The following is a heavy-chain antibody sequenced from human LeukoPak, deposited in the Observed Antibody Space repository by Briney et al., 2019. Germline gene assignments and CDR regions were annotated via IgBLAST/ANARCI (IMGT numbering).Heavy chain of an antibody. CDR2: IYYSGST. V-gene: IGHV4-39*01. D-gene: IGHD3-3*01. CDR3: ARHPDFWSGYYEDYFDY. CDR1: GGSISSSSYY. J-gene: IGHJ4*02. Sequence: SETLSLTCTVSGGSISSSSYYWGWIRQPPGKGLEWIGSIYYSGSTYYNPSLKSRVTISVDTSKNQFSLKLSSVTAADTAVYYCARHPDFWSGYYEDYFDYWGQGTLVTVSS.